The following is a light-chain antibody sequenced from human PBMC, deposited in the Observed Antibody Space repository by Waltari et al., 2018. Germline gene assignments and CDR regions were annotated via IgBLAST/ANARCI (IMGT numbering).Light chain of an antibody. CDR3: QQYNNRLWT. Sequence: EIVMTQSPATLSVSPGERATLSCRASQSVSSNLAWYQQKPGQAPRLLIYGASTRATGIPARFSGSGSGTEFTLTISSMQSEDFAVYYCQQYNNRLWTFGQGTKVEIK. V-gene: IGKV3-15*01. J-gene: IGKJ1*01. CDR2: GAS. CDR1: QSVSSN.